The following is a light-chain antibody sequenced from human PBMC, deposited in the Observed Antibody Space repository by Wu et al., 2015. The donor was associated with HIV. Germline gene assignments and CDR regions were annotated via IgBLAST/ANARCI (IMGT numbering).Light chain of an antibody. CDR3: QQYYSHPPV. V-gene: IGKV1-8*01. CDR1: QGISSY. J-gene: IGKJ4*01. CDR2: AAS. Sequence: AIRMTQSPSSLSASTGDRVTITCRASQGISSYLAWYQQKPGKAPKLLIYAASTLQSGVPSRFSGSGSGTDFTLTISCLQSEDFATYYCQQYYSHPPVFGGGTKVEIK.